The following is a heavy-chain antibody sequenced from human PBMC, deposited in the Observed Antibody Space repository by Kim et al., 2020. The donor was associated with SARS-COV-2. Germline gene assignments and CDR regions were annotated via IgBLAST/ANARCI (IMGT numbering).Heavy chain of an antibody. CDR3: ARALWYGSGSFQGMDV. D-gene: IGHD3-10*01. CDR2: IIPIFGTA. V-gene: IGHV1-69*13. Sequence: SVKVSCKASGGTFSSYAISWVRQAPGQGLEWMGGIIPIFGTANYAQKFQGRVTITADESTSTAYMELSSLRSEDTAVYYCARALWYGSGSFQGMDVWGQGTTVTVSS. J-gene: IGHJ6*02. CDR1: GGTFSSYA.